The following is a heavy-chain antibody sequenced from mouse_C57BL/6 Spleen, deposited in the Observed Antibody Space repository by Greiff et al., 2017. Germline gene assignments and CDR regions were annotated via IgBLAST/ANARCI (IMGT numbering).Heavy chain of an antibody. CDR1: GFSLTSYA. D-gene: IGHD2-3*01. CDR2: IWTGGGT. Sequence: VKLVESGPGLVAPSQSLSITCTVSGFSLTSYAISWVRQPPGKGLEWLGVIWTGGGTNYNSALKSRLSISKDNSKSQVFLKMNSLQTDDTARYYCARNGMVTDYYAMDYWGQGTSVTVSS. V-gene: IGHV2-9-1*01. J-gene: IGHJ4*01. CDR3: ARNGMVTDYYAMDY.